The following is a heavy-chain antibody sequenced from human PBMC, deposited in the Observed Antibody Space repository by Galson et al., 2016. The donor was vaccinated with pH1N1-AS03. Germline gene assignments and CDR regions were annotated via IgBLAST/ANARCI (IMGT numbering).Heavy chain of an antibody. V-gene: IGHV3-13*01. Sequence: SLRLSCAASGFTFSSYEMHWVRQYTGKGLEWVSAIGVAGDTFYTDSVKGRFTISRENDKNSFYLQMNTLRAGDTAGYYCARESSTNSVAAFDIWGQGTMVTVSS. CDR1: GFTFSSYE. D-gene: IGHD1-1*01. CDR2: IGVAGDT. J-gene: IGHJ3*02. CDR3: ARESSTNSVAAFDI.